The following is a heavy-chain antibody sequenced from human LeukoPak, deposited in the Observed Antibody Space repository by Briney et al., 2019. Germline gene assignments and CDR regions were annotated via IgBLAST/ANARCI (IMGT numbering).Heavy chain of an antibody. V-gene: IGHV4-4*02. Sequence: PSETLSLTCAVSGGSISSSNWWSWVRQPPGKGLEWIGEIYHSGSTNYNPSLKSRVTISVDKSKNQFSLKLSSVTAADTAVYYCARAYYYDSSGYYANDAFDIWGQGTMVTVSS. CDR2: IYHSGST. J-gene: IGHJ3*02. D-gene: IGHD3-22*01. CDR3: ARAYYYDSSGYYANDAFDI. CDR1: GGSISSSNW.